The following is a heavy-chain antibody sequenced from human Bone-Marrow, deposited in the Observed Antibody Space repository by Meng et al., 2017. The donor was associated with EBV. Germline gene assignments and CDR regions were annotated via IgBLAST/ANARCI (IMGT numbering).Heavy chain of an antibody. CDR3: AHIIAARPFDY. J-gene: IGHJ4*02. V-gene: IGHV2-5*02. D-gene: IGHD6-6*01. CDR2: IYWDDDK. Sequence: QTALTESGPTLVKPTQTLTLTCTVSGFSLSTRGVGVGWSRQPPGKAMEWLALIYWDDDKRYSPSLKSRLTITKDTSKNQVVLTMTNMDPVDAATYYCAHIIAARPFDYWGQGTLVTVSS. CDR1: GFSLSTRGVG.